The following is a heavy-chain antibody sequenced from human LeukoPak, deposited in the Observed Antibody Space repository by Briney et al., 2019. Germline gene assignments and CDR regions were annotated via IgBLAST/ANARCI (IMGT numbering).Heavy chain of an antibody. CDR2: IRYDGSNK. CDR3: AKDRGFWSGEDYFDY. V-gene: IGHV3-30*02. CDR1: GFTFSSYG. D-gene: IGHD3-3*01. Sequence: GGSLRLSCAASGFTFSSYGMHWVRQAPGKGLEWVAFIRYDGSNKYYADSVKGRFTISRDNSKNTLYLQMNNLRAEDTAVYYCAKDRGFWSGEDYFDYWGQGTLVTVSS. J-gene: IGHJ4*02.